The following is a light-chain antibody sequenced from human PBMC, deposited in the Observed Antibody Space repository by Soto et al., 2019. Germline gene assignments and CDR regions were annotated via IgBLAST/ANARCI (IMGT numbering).Light chain of an antibody. J-gene: IGKJ4*01. CDR2: AAS. V-gene: IGKV1-5*01. CDR1: QSITSW. CDR3: QQYNSLLLT. Sequence: DIQMTQAPSTLSASVGDRGTITCRASQSITSWLAWYQQKPGTAPKLLIYAASRLQSGVPSRFSGHGSGTDFTLTISSLQPADFATYYCQQYNSLLLTFGGGTKVDIK.